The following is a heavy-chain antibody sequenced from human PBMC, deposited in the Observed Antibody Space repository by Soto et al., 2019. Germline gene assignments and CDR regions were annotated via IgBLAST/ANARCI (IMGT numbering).Heavy chain of an antibody. V-gene: IGHV3-23*01. J-gene: IGHJ4*02. CDR1: GFTPTTTP. CDR3: ATSFRYFDN. Sequence: GGSLRLSCAGSGFTPTTTPLSWVRQPPGKGLEWVTTISGTASRTYYVDSVKGRFFISRDNSKNTVTLQMNNLTVDDTAVYYCATSFRYFDNWGLGTQVTVS. CDR2: ISGTASRT. D-gene: IGHD3-9*01.